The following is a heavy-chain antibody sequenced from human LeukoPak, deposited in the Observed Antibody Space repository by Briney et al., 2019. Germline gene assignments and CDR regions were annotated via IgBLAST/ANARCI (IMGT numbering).Heavy chain of an antibody. D-gene: IGHD2-15*01. CDR3: ARGYLSGSCYSD. J-gene: IGHJ4*02. Sequence: PSETLSLTCAVYGGSFSGYYWSWIREPPGKGLGWIGEINHSGSTNYNPSLKSRVTISVDTSKNQFSLKLSSVTAADTAVYYCARGYLSGSCYSDWGQGTLVTVSS. CDR1: GGSFSGYY. V-gene: IGHV4-34*01. CDR2: INHSGST.